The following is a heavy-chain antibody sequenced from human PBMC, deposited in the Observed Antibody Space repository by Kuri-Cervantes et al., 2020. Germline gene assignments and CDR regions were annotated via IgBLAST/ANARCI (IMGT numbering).Heavy chain of an antibody. J-gene: IGHJ3*02. CDR3: ARDGGAVANDAFDI. D-gene: IGHD6-19*01. CDR2: IYHSGST. CDR1: GYSISSGYY. Sequence: SETLSLTCTVSGYSISSGYYWGWIRQPPGKGLEWIGSIYHSGSTYYNPSLKSRVTISVDTSKNQFSLKLSSVTAADTAVYYCARDGGAVANDAFDIWGQGTMVTVSS. V-gene: IGHV4-38-2*02.